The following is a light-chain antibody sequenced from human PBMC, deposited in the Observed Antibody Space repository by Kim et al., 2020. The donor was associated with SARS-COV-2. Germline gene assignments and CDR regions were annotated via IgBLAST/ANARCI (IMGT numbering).Light chain of an antibody. J-gene: IGLJ1*01. CDR2: DVS. CDR1: SIDIGGHNL. CDR3: SSYTSSSTHYV. Sequence: QSALTQPASVSGSPGQSITISCTGTSIDIGGHNLVSWYQQHPGKAPKLLLSDVSRRPSGVSDRFSGSKSANTTSLTISGLQADDEADYYCSSYTSSSTHYVFGSGTKVTVL. V-gene: IGLV2-14*01.